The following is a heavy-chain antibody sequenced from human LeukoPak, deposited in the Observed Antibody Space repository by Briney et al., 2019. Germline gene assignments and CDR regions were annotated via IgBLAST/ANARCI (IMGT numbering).Heavy chain of an antibody. CDR3: AKGLSLTIYYFDY. V-gene: IGHV3-33*08. CDR2: IWYDGSNK. Sequence: PGGSLRLSCAASGFTFSSYSMNWVRQAPGKGLEWVAVIWYDGSNKYYADSVKGRFTISRDNSKNTLYLQMNSLRAEDTAVYYCAKGLSLTIYYFDYWGQGTLVTVSS. J-gene: IGHJ4*02. CDR1: GFTFSSYS. D-gene: IGHD3-3*01.